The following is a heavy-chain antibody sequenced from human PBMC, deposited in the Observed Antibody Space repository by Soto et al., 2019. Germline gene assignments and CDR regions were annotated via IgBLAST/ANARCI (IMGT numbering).Heavy chain of an antibody. V-gene: IGHV4-4*02. J-gene: IGHJ2*01. Sequence: QVQLQESGPGLVKPSGTLSLTCAVSGGSISSSNWWSWVRQPPGKGLEWIGEIYHSVSTNYNPSLKSRVTISVDKSKNQFSLKVSSVTAADTAVYYCARDFSSGWSNSYFDLWGRGTLVTVSS. CDR2: IYHSVST. CDR1: GGSISSSNW. D-gene: IGHD6-19*01. CDR3: ARDFSSGWSNSYFDL.